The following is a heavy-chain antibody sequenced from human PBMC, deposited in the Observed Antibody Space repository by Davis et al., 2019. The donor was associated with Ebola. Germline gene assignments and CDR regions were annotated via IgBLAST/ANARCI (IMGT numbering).Heavy chain of an antibody. CDR1: GYSFTSYW. V-gene: IGHV5-51*01. J-gene: IGHJ3*02. Sequence: GGSLRLSCKGSGYSFTSYWIGWVRQMPGKGLEWMGIIYTGDSDTRYSPSFRGQVTISAEKSIRAAYLQWSNLKASDTAMYYCATLRRTVTGMDDAFDIWGQGTMVTVS. CDR2: IYTGDSDT. CDR3: ATLRRTVTGMDDAFDI. D-gene: IGHD4-11*01.